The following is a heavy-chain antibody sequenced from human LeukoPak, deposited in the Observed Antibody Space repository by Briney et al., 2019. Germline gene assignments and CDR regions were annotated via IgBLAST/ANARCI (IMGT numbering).Heavy chain of an antibody. D-gene: IGHD5-12*01. CDR3: ARVPWVVATIKGNYFDY. CDR2: ISSSGSTI. V-gene: IGHV3-48*03. Sequence: GGSLRLPCAASGFTFSSYEMNWVRQAPGKGLEWVSYISSSGSTIYYADSVKGRFTISRDNAKNSLYLQMNSLRAEDTAVYYCARVPWVVATIKGNYFDYWGQGTLVTVSS. CDR1: GFTFSSYE. J-gene: IGHJ4*02.